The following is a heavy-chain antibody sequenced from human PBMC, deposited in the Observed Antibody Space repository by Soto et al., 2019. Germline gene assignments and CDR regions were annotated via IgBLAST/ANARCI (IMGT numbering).Heavy chain of an antibody. V-gene: IGHV1-3*01. CDR1: GFTFSDNL. D-gene: IGHD2-8*02. CDR2: INPDTGNT. J-gene: IGHJ3*01. Sequence: QVQLVQSGAEVRKPGASVNISCRASGFTFSDNLINWVRQAPGQSLEWVGWINPDTGNTRYSQTFQGRVTISRHSSASIAYVEVTDLTSEDTAVYYCARDILSVGPRANAAFDVWGQGTMVIVSS. CDR3: ARDILSVGPRANAAFDV.